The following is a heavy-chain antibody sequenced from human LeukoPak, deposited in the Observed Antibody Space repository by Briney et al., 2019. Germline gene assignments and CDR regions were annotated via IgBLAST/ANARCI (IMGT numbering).Heavy chain of an antibody. CDR1: GGSISSGGYY. CDR2: IYHSGST. J-gene: IGHJ3*02. Sequence: SSETLSLTCTVSGGSISSGGYYWSWIRQPPGKGLEWIGSIYHSGSTYYNPSLKSRVTISVDTSKNQFSLKLSSVTAADTAVYYCAREILGELLGLVLAFDIWGQGTMVTVSS. D-gene: IGHD1-26*01. V-gene: IGHV4-39*07. CDR3: AREILGELLGLVLAFDI.